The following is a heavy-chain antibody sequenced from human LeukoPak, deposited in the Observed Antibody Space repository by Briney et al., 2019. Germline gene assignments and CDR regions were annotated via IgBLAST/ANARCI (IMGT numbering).Heavy chain of an antibody. V-gene: IGHV1-46*01. CDR1: GYTFTSYY. D-gene: IGHD3-22*01. CDR3: ARGDYYDSRGYYASGGAFDI. CDR2: INPSGGST. Sequence: ASVKVSCKASGYTFTSYYMHWVRQAPGQGLEWMGIINPSGGSTSYAQKFRGRVTMTRDTSTSTVYMELSSLRSEDTAVYYCARGDYYDSRGYYASGGAFDIWGQGTMVTVSS. J-gene: IGHJ3*02.